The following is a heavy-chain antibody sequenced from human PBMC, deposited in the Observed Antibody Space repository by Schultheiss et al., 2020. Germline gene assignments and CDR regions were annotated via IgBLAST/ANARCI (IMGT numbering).Heavy chain of an antibody. J-gene: IGHJ4*02. V-gene: IGHV4-61*02. CDR2: IYTSGST. CDR1: GGSISSGSYY. CDR3: AKIEQQLVDC. Sequence: SETLSLTCTVSGGSISSGSYYWSWIRQPAGKGLEWIGRIYTSGSTNYNPSLKSRVTISVDTSKNQFSLKLSSVTAADTAVYYCAKIEQQLVDCWGQGTLVTVSS. D-gene: IGHD6-13*01.